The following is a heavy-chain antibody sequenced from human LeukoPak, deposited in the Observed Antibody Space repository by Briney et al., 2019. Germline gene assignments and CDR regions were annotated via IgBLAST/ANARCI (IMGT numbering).Heavy chain of an antibody. CDR3: ARGRAGGSTTYNMDV. D-gene: IGHD5/OR15-5a*01. Sequence: GGSLRLSCATSGFIANGKHMSWVRQAPGKGLEWVSGLYSGGTAYYADSVKGRFTISRDNSKNTLYLQMNTLRAEDTALYYCARGRAGGSTTYNMDVWGQGTTVTVSS. J-gene: IGHJ6*02. CDR1: GFIANGKH. V-gene: IGHV3-66*01. CDR2: LYSGGTA.